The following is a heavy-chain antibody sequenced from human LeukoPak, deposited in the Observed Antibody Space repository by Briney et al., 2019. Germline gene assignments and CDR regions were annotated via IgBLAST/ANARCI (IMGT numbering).Heavy chain of an antibody. J-gene: IGHJ3*02. V-gene: IGHV3-23*01. CDR2: ISGSGGST. D-gene: IGHD3-22*01. CDR3: AKGITYYYDSSGYYEWNDAFDI. Sequence: PGGSLRLSCAASGFTFSSYAMSWVRQAPGKGLEWVSAISGSGGSTYYADSVKGRFTISGDNSKNTLYLQMNSLRAEDTAVYYCAKGITYYYDSSGYYEWNDAFDIWGQGTMVTVSS. CDR1: GFTFSSYA.